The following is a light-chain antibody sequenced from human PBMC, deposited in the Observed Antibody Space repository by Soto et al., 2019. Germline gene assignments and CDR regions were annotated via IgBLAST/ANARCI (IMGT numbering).Light chain of an antibody. CDR3: QHYNSYSEA. CDR2: KVS. J-gene: IGKJ1*01. Sequence: DAVLTQSPLSLPVTPGQPASISCRSSQSLEYTDGKTYLNWYQQRPGQSPRRLIYKVSNRDFGVPDRFSGSGSGTAFTLEISRVEAEDVGVYYCQHYNSYSEAFGQGTKVDIK. CDR1: QSLEYTDGKTY. V-gene: IGKV2-30*01.